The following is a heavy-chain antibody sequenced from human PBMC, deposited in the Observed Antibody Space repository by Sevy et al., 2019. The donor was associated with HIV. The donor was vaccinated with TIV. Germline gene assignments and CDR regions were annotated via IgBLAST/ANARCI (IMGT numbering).Heavy chain of an antibody. CDR3: ARDRRTLNYYASSGYNYYFDY. Sequence: GGSLRLSCAASGFTFDDYAMHWVRQAPGKGLEWVSSITSSSDYIYDADSVKGRFTISRDNAKNSLYLQMNSLRAEDTAVYYCARDRRTLNYYASSGYNYYFDYWGQGTLVTVSS. CDR2: ITSSSDYI. J-gene: IGHJ4*02. CDR1: GFTFDDYA. V-gene: IGHV3-21*01. D-gene: IGHD3-22*01.